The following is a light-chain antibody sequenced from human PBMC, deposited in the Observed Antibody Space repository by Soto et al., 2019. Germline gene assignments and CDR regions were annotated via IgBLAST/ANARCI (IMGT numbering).Light chain of an antibody. V-gene: IGKV3-15*01. CDR1: RNINRK. Sequence: EIVMTQSPATLSVSPGERATLSCRASRNINRKLAWYQHKPGQAPRLLISGASTRATGIPARFSGSGSGTEFTLTISSLQSEDFAVYYCQQYYDYPPLIFGGGTKVEIK. CDR3: QQYYDYPPLI. CDR2: GAS. J-gene: IGKJ4*01.